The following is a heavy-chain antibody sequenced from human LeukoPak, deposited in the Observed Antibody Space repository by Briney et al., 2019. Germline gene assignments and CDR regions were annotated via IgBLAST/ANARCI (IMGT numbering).Heavy chain of an antibody. V-gene: IGHV3-30-3*01. J-gene: IGHJ6*03. Sequence: GGSLRLSCAASGFTFSNYAMHWVRQAPGKGLEWAAIISYDGSNKYYADSVKGRFTISRDNSKTTLYLQMNSLRAEDTALYYCARGSIAAAGSSKGYMDVWGKGTTVTVSS. CDR2: ISYDGSNK. CDR3: ARGSIAAAGSSKGYMDV. CDR1: GFTFSNYA. D-gene: IGHD6-13*01.